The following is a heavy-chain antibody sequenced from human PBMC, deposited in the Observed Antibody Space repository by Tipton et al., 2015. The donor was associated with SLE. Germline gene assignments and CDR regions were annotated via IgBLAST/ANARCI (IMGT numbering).Heavy chain of an antibody. CDR2: VHLRGST. D-gene: IGHD4-23*01. V-gene: IGHV4-61*02. Sequence: TLSLTCTVSGGSMSSSSYSWTWIRQPAGKGLEWIGRVHLRGSTNYNPSLASRVTISLDTSKSQFSLRLTSVTAADTAVYYCVRKLDTFEVWGPGTLVTVSS. CDR1: GGSMSSSSYS. J-gene: IGHJ3*01. CDR3: VRKLDTFEV.